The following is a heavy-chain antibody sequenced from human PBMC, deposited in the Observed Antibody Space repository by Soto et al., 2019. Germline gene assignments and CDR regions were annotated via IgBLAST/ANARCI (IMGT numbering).Heavy chain of an antibody. CDR2: IYYSGST. CDR1: GGSISSYY. CDR3: ARSTGYGSGSYYTTTLVLGVPWFDP. D-gene: IGHD3-10*01. J-gene: IGHJ5*02. V-gene: IGHV4-59*01. Sequence: PSETLSLTCTVSGGSISSYYWSWIRQPPGKGLEWIGYIYYSGSTNYNPSLKSRVTISVDTSKNQFSLKLSSVTAADTAVYYCARSTGYGSGSYYTTTLVLGVPWFDPWGQGTLVTVSS.